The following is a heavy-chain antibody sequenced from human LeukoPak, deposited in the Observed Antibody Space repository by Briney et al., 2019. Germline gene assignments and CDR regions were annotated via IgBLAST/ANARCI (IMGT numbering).Heavy chain of an antibody. CDR2: ISASGHYT. D-gene: IGHD1-26*01. CDR1: GFTFGNSA. CDR3: TKDGSWGDYYFYFYIDV. Sequence: GGSLRLSCEASGFTFGNSAMAWVRQAPGKGLEWLSGISASGHYTYNAHSAKGRFTISRDNSKNTLYLQMNSLKVEDTAVYLCTKDGSWGDYYFYFYIDVWGKGTTVTVSS. V-gene: IGHV3-23*01. J-gene: IGHJ6*03.